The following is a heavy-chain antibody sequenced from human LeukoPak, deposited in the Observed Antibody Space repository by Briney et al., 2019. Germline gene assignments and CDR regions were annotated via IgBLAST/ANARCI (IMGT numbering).Heavy chain of an antibody. V-gene: IGHV3-49*04. J-gene: IGHJ4*02. CDR3: TRDQTPYY. CDR2: IRSKVYGGTP. Sequence: PGGSLRLSCAASGFTFSSYWMSWVRQAPGKGLEWVGFIRSKVYGGTPEYAASVKGRFTISRDDSKGIAYLQMNSLKTEDTAVYYCTRDQTPYYWGQGTLVTASS. CDR1: GFTFSSYW.